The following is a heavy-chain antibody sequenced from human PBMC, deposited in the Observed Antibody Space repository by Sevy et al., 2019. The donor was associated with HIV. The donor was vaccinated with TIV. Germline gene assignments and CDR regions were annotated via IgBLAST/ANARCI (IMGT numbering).Heavy chain of an antibody. V-gene: IGHV3-48*01. Sequence: GSLRLSCAASGFTFSNYDMNWVRQAPGKGVEWVSYISSDSSRIYYADSVNGRLTISRDNAKNSLYVQMNRLRAEDTAVYYCAREGGYTDQGMDVWGQGTTVTVSS. CDR1: GFTFSNYD. CDR2: ISSDSSRI. J-gene: IGHJ6*02. D-gene: IGHD5-12*01. CDR3: AREGGYTDQGMDV.